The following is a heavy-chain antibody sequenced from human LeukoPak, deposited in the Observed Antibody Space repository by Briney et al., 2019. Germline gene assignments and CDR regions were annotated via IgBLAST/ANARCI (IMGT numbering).Heavy chain of an antibody. V-gene: IGHV4-39*01. CDR1: GGSISSSSYY. CDR3: ARLKDGYNSFVDY. J-gene: IGHJ4*02. CDR2: IYYSGST. D-gene: IGHD5-24*01. Sequence: SETLSLTCTVSGGSISSSSYYWGWIRQPPGKGLEWIGSIYYSGSTYYNPSLKSRVTISVDTSKNQFSLKLSSVTAADTAVCYCARLKDGYNSFVDYWGQGTLVTVSS.